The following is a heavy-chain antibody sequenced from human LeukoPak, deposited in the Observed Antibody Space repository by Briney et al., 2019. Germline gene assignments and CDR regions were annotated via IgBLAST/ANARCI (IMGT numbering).Heavy chain of an antibody. Sequence: SETLSLTCTVSGGSISSGGYYWSWIRQHPGRGLEWIGYIYYSGSTNYNPSLKSRITISLDTSKAQFSLNLNSVTAADTAVYYCARRVGKFPTYYFDYWGQGALVTVSS. CDR3: ARRVGKFPTYYFDY. D-gene: IGHD1-1*01. CDR1: GGSISSGGYY. V-gene: IGHV4-31*03. J-gene: IGHJ4*02. CDR2: IYYSGST.